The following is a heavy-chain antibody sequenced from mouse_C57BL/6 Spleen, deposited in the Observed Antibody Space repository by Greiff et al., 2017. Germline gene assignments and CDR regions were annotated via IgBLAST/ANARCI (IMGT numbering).Heavy chain of an antibody. V-gene: IGHV5-17*01. CDR3: ARDYGSSYGFAY. CDR2: ISSSSSTI. CDR1: GFTFSDYG. Sequence: EVHLVESGGGLVKPGGSLKLSCAASGFTFSDYGMHWVRQAPEKGLEWVAYISSSSSTIYYADTVKGRFTISRDNAKNTLFLQMTSLRSEDTAMYYCARDYGSSYGFAYWGQGTLVTVSA. D-gene: IGHD1-1*01. J-gene: IGHJ3*01.